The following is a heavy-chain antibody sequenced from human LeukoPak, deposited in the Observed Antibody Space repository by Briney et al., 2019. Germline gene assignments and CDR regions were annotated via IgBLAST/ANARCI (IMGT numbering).Heavy chain of an antibody. Sequence: ASVKVSCKASGYTFTGYYIHWVRQAPGQGPEWMGWINTNSGGTNYGQKFQGRVTMTRDTSISTVYMELSRLRSDDTAVYYCARVPYGGNPIKRFDYWGQGTLVTVSS. J-gene: IGHJ4*02. CDR2: INTNSGGT. CDR3: ARVPYGGNPIKRFDY. D-gene: IGHD4-23*01. V-gene: IGHV1-2*02. CDR1: GYTFTGYY.